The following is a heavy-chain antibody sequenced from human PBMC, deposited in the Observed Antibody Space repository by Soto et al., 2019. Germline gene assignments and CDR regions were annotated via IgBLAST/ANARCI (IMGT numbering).Heavy chain of an antibody. V-gene: IGHV4-61*01. Sequence: SETLSLTCTVSGGSVRSSTYYWSWIRQPPGKGLEWIGYIYYSGSTNYNPSLKSRVTISVDTSKNQFSLKLSSVTAADTAVYYCASVTITIFGKMRYYYYYYGMDVWGQGTTVTVSS. CDR1: GGSVRSSTYY. CDR3: ASVTITIFGKMRYYYYYYGMDV. D-gene: IGHD3-3*01. CDR2: IYYSGST. J-gene: IGHJ6*02.